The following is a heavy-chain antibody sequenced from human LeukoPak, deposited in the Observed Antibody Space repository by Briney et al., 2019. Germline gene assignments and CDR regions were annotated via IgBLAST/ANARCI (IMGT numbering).Heavy chain of an antibody. V-gene: IGHV1-69-2*01. D-gene: IGHD4-11*01. CDR1: GYTFINYY. Sequence: ASVKVSCKTSGYTFINYYMHWVQQAPGGGLEWMGRVHPKNGETVYAEKFQGRFTITADTSTDTTYMEVTSLRSEDTAIYFCASDSAPYYSTSSPNWFDPWGQGTLVIVSS. CDR3: ASDSAPYYSTSSPNWFDP. J-gene: IGHJ5*02. CDR2: VHPKNGET.